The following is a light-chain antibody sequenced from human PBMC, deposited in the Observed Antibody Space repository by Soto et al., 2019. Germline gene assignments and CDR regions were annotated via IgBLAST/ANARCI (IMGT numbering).Light chain of an antibody. CDR1: QSVSSSY. V-gene: IGKV3-20*01. J-gene: IGKJ2*01. CDR3: QQYGSSSYT. Sequence: ELVLTQSPGTLSLSPGERATLSCRASQSVSSSYLAWYQQKPGQAPRLLIYGASSRATGIPDRFSGSGSGKDFTLTISRLEPEDYAVYYWQQYGSSSYTFGQGTKLEIK. CDR2: GAS.